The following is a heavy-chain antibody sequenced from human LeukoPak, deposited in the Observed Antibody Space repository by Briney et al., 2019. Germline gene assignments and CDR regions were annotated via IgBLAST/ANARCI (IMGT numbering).Heavy chain of an antibody. CDR2: IIPIFGTA. V-gene: IGHV1-69*13. CDR1: GGTFSSYA. Sequence: ASVKVSCKASGGTFSSYAISWVRQAPGQGLEWMGGIIPIFGTANYAQKFQGRVTITADESTSTAYMEQSSLRSEDTAVYYCASHEEMATSFDYWGQGTLVTVSS. J-gene: IGHJ4*02. CDR3: ASHEEMATSFDY. D-gene: IGHD5-24*01.